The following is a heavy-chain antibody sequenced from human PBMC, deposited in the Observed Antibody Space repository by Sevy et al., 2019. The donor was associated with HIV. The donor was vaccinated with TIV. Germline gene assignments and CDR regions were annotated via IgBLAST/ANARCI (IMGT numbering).Heavy chain of an antibody. J-gene: IGHJ4*02. CDR3: AGENAWGRGYS. V-gene: IGHV4-59*08. CDR2: IYYHGHS. CDR1: GGSITSLY. Sequence: SETLSLTCTVSGGSITSLYWNWIRQPPGKGLEWIANIYYHGHSNYNPSLKSRVTLSLDTSKNQFSLRLSSVTAADTAMYYCAGENAWGRGYSWGQGTLVTVSS. D-gene: IGHD1-26*01.